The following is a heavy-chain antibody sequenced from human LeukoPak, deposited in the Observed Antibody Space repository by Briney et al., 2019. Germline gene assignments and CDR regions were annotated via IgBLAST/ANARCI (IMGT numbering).Heavy chain of an antibody. CDR1: GGSISSSSYY. CDR3: ATLRYEYDSSGPWGY. V-gene: IGHV4-39*01. J-gene: IGHJ4*02. D-gene: IGHD3-22*01. CDR2: IYYSGST. Sequence: PSETLSLTCTVSGGSISSSSYYWGWIRQPPGKGLEWIGSIYYSGSTYYSPSLKSRVTISVDTSKNQFSLKLSSVTAADTAVYYCATLRYEYDSSGPWGYWGQGTLVTVSS.